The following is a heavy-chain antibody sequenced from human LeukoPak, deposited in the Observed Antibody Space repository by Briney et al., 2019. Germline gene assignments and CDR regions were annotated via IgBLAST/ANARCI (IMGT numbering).Heavy chain of an antibody. V-gene: IGHV1-2*02. CDR2: INHNSGGT. Sequence: ASVKVSCKASGYTLTGYYMHWVRQAPGQGLEWMGWINHNSGGTNYAQKFQGRVTTTRDTSISTAYMELSRLRSDDTAVYYCARWIAVAGSQKSDYWGQGTLVTVSS. D-gene: IGHD6-19*01. J-gene: IGHJ4*02. CDR3: ARWIAVAGSQKSDY. CDR1: GYTLTGYY.